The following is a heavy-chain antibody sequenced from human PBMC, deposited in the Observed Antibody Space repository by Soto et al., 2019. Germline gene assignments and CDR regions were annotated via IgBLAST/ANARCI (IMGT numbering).Heavy chain of an antibody. CDR1: GFTVNTNY. D-gene: IGHD3-16*01. V-gene: IGHV3-53*01. CDR3: VSRIPSWVFDY. J-gene: IGHJ4*01. Sequence: GGSLRLSCLVSGFTVNTNYMYWVRQAPGRGLEWVSAMYSGGDTHYADSVKGRFTISRDTSENTLYLRMDKLRVEDTAVYFCVSRIPSWVFDYWGQGTLVTVSS. CDR2: MYSGGDT.